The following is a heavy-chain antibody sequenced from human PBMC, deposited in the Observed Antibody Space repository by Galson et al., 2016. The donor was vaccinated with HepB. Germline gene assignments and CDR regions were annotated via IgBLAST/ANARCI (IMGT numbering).Heavy chain of an antibody. D-gene: IGHD3-22*01. J-gene: IGHJ4*02. CDR2: IWYDGSNK. CDR3: ARDHRASYDSYGPGGY. V-gene: IGHV3-33*01. CDR1: GFTFSSYG. Sequence: SLRLSCAASGFTFSSYGMHWVRQAPGKGLEWVAVIWYDGSNKYYADSVKGRFTISRDNSKNTLYLQMNSLRAEDTAVYYCARDHRASYDSYGPGGYWGQGTLFTVSS.